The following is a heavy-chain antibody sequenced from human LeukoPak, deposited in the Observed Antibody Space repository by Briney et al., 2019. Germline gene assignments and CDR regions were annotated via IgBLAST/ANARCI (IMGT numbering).Heavy chain of an antibody. D-gene: IGHD4/OR15-4a*01. CDR2: IYPGDSDT. CDR1: GDSSRTNA. Sequence: KVSCKASGDSSRTNAIVWLRQAPGQRPEWMGIIYPGDSDTRYSPSFQGQVTISADKSISTAYLQWSSLKASDTAMYYCARLGAYYYYYMDVWGKGTTVTVSS. J-gene: IGHJ6*03. CDR3: ARLGAYYYYYMDV. V-gene: IGHV5-51*01.